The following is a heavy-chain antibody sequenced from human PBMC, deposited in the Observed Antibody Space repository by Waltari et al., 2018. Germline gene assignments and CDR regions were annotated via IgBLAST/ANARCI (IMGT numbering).Heavy chain of an antibody. CDR3: AREYGGNSAVYFDY. Sequence: EVQLVESGGGLVKPGGSLRLSCAASGFTFSSYRMTWVRQAPGKGLEWVSSISSSSSYIYYADSVKGRFTISRDNAKNSLYLQMNSLRAEDTAVYYCAREYGGNSAVYFDYWGQGTLVTVSS. V-gene: IGHV3-21*01. CDR1: GFTFSSYR. D-gene: IGHD2-21*02. J-gene: IGHJ4*02. CDR2: ISSSSSYI.